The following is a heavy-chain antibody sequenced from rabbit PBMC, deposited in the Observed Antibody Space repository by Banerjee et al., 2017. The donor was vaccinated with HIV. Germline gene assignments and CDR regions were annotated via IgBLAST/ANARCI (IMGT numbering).Heavy chain of an antibody. V-gene: IGHV1S40*01. CDR1: GIDFSSSYS. D-gene: IGHD8-1*01. CDR2: IVTGDGST. J-gene: IGHJ4*01. CDR3: ARDYDGSTYFYFKL. Sequence: QSLEESGGDLVKPGASLTLTCTASGIDFSSSYSMGWVRQAPGKGLEWIACIVTGDGSTYYATWAKGRFTISKTSSTTVTLQMTSLTAADTATYFCARDYDGSTYFYFKLWGPGTLVTVS.